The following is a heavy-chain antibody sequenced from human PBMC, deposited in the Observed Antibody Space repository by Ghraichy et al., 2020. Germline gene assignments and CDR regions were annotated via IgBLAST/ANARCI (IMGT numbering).Heavy chain of an antibody. J-gene: IGHJ4*02. Sequence: VAFISYDENKKNYADSVKGRFTISRDNSKNTLYLQMNSLIAEDTAVYYCAKGRVVLVVAAPDYWGQGSLVTVSS. CDR2: ISYDENKK. D-gene: IGHD2-15*01. V-gene: IGHV3-30*18. CDR3: AKGRVVLVVAAPDY.